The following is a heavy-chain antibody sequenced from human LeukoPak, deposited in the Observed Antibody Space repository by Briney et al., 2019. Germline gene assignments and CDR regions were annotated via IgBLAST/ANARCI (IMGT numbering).Heavy chain of an antibody. CDR1: GFTFSSYG. J-gene: IGHJ4*02. V-gene: IGHV3-30*02. D-gene: IGHD3-3*01. Sequence: PGGSLRLSCAASGFTFSSYGMHWVRQAPGKGLEWVAFIRYDGSNKYYADSVKGRFTISRDISENTLYLQMNALRAEDTAVYYCASRVVTSFDYWGQGTLVTVSP. CDR2: IRYDGSNK. CDR3: ASRVVTSFDY.